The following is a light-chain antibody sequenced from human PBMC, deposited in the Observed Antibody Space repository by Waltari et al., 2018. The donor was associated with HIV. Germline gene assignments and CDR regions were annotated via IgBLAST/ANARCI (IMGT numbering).Light chain of an antibody. Sequence: QSALTQPASVSGSPGQSITISCTGTSSDVGDYNYVSWYQQHPGKAPKLIIYDVSNRPSGVSNRFSGSKSGNTASLTISGLQTEDEADHYCSSYTSSSTRVFGTGTKVTVL. CDR2: DVS. CDR1: SSDVGDYNY. CDR3: SSYTSSSTRV. J-gene: IGLJ1*01. V-gene: IGLV2-14*01.